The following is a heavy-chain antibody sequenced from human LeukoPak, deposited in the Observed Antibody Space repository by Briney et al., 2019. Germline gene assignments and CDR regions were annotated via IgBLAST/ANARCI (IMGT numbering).Heavy chain of an antibody. Sequence: GASVKVSCKASGYTFTGYYMHWVRQAPGQGLAWMGWINPNSGGTNYAQKFQGRVTMTRDTSISTDYMVLSRLRSDDTAVYYCARVGCTNGVCYPSYYFDYWGQGTLVTVSS. CDR3: ARVGCTNGVCYPSYYFDY. CDR2: INPNSGGT. J-gene: IGHJ4*02. D-gene: IGHD2-8*01. V-gene: IGHV1-2*02. CDR1: GYTFTGYY.